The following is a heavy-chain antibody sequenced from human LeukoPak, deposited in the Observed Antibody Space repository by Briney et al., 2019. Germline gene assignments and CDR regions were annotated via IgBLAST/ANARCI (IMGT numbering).Heavy chain of an antibody. CDR2: IWYDGSNK. V-gene: IGHV3-33*01. CDR1: GFTFSRYS. Sequence: PGRSLRLSCAASGFTFSRYSMHWVRQAPGKGLEWVALIWYDGSNKYYADSVKGRFTISRDNSKNTLYLQMNSLRVEDTAVYYCAREGILASMFYFDYWGQGTLVTVSS. J-gene: IGHJ4*02. D-gene: IGHD3-9*01. CDR3: AREGILASMFYFDY.